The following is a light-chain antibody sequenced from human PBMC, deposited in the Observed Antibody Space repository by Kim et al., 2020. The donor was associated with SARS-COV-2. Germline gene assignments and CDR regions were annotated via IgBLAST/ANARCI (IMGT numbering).Light chain of an antibody. CDR3: QVGDGESDHLYV. V-gene: IGLV3-21*04. CDR2: YDR. J-gene: IGLJ1*01. Sequence: SSELTQPPSVSVAPGTTANIPCGGNNIGTKSVYWYQQKPGQAPILVIYYDRDRPSGIPEGLSASNSANMATLTISRVEAGDEADYYCQVGDGESDHLYVFGPGTKVTVL. CDR1: NIGTKS.